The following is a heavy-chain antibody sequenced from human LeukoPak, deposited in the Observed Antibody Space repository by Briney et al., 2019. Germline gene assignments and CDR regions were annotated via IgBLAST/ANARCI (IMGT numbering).Heavy chain of an antibody. CDR2: INSDGSST. CDR1: GFTFSSYW. CDR3: ARDHYSYGHDY. Sequence: PGGSLRLSCAASGFTFSSYWMHWVRQAPGKGLVWVSRINSDGSSTSYADSVKGRFTISRDNAKNTLYLQMSSLRAEDTAVYYCARDHYSYGHDYWGQGTLVTVSS. V-gene: IGHV3-74*01. D-gene: IGHD5-18*01. J-gene: IGHJ4*02.